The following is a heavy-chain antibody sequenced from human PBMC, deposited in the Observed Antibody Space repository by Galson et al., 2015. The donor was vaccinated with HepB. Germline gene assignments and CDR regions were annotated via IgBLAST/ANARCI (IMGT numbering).Heavy chain of an antibody. J-gene: IGHJ5*02. CDR1: GFTFSDYY. Sequence: SLRLSCAASGFTFSDYYMSWIRQAPGKGLEWVSYISSSSSYTNYADSVKGRFTISRDNAKNSLYLQMNSLRAEDTAVYYCARLRRGGDGWFDPWGQGTLVTVSS. CDR3: ARLRRGGDGWFDP. V-gene: IGHV3-11*03. CDR2: ISSSSSYT. D-gene: IGHD2-21*01.